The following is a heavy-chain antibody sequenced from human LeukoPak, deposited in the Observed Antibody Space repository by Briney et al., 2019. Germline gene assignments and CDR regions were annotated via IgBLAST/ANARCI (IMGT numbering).Heavy chain of an antibody. Sequence: GGSLRLSCVASGFTASDNYMSWVRQAPGKGLEWVSVMYSRGDTYYANSVKGRFTFSRDISKNTLYLQMDGLRNEDTAMYYCARDAPQVPAAGVLASWGQGTLVIVSS. D-gene: IGHD6-13*01. CDR3: ARDAPQVPAAGVLAS. CDR1: GFTASDNY. J-gene: IGHJ5*02. V-gene: IGHV3-53*01. CDR2: MYSRGDT.